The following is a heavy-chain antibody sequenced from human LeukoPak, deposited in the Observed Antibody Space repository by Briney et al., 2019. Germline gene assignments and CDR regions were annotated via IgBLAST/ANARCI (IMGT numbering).Heavy chain of an antibody. Sequence: PSETLSLTCTVSGGSVSSGSYFWSWIRRPPGKGLEWIGYIYYSGSTKYNPSLKSRVTISADTSKNQYSLKLSSVAAADTAVYYCARDTAMVIGYWGQGTLVTVSS. J-gene: IGHJ4*02. CDR3: ARDTAMVIGY. V-gene: IGHV4-61*01. CDR1: GGSVSSGSYF. CDR2: IYYSGST. D-gene: IGHD5-18*01.